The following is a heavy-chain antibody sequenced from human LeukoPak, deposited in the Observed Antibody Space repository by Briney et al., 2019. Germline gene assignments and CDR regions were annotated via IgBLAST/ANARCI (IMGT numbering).Heavy chain of an antibody. CDR1: GFTFDDYV. D-gene: IGHD3-10*01. Sequence: GGSLRLSCAASGFTFDDYVMHWVRQTPGKGLEWVSGISWNSGTIGYADSVKGRFTISRDNAKNSLYLQMNSLRAEDTALYYCAKDIRGAYYYGSGSYFSDWGQGTLVTVSS. V-gene: IGHV3-9*01. CDR3: AKDIRGAYYYGSGSYFSD. CDR2: ISWNSGTI. J-gene: IGHJ4*02.